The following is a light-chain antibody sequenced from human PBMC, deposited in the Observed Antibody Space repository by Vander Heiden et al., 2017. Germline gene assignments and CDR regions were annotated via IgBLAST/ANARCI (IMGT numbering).Light chain of an antibody. CDR3: QQYNNYSPT. CDR1: QTISSW. V-gene: IGKV1-5*03. Sequence: DIQLTHSPSTLSASVGDRVTVTCRASQTISSWLAWYQQKPGKAPKLLIYTASSLESGVPSRFSGSGSGTEFTLTISSLQPDDFATYYCQQYNNYSPTFGQGTKVEIK. CDR2: TAS. J-gene: IGKJ1*01.